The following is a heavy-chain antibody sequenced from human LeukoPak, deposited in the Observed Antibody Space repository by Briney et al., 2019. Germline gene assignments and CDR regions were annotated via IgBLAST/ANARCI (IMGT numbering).Heavy chain of an antibody. J-gene: IGHJ6*02. V-gene: IGHV4-59*08. Sequence: SETLSLTCSVSGGSISSYYWSWIRQPPGKGLEWIGYINYSGSTNYNPSLKSRVTISVDTSKNQFSLKLSSETAADTAVYYCASSPRGFYYYYGMDVWGQGTTVTVSS. CDR3: ASSPRGFYYYYGMDV. CDR2: INYSGST. D-gene: IGHD5-12*01. CDR1: GGSISSYY.